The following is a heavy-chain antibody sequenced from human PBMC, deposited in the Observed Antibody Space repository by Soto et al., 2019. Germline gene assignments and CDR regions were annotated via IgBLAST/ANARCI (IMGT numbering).Heavy chain of an antibody. Sequence: QVRLVQSGAEVKKPGSSVKVSCEASGGTFSSYAVTWVRQAPGQGLEWMRGIIPIVTTPNYAQKFQGRLTISADNYTRTSYMELSSLRAEDTVLYYCARVCYNFWSRYHYFGMDVWGQGTTVIVSS. CDR2: IIPIVTTP. D-gene: IGHD3-3*01. CDR3: ARVCYNFWSRYHYFGMDV. J-gene: IGHJ6*02. V-gene: IGHV1-69*06. CDR1: GGTFSSYA.